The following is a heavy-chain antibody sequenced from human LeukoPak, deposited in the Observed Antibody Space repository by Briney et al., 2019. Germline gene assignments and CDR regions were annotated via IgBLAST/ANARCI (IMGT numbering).Heavy chain of an antibody. CDR2: IYSSGNT. Sequence: SETLSLTCTVSGGSISNYYWSWLRQPAGKGLEWIGRIYSSGNTNYNPSLKSRVTLSVDTSKNQFSLKLRSVTAADTAVYYCARVVQSTDSSGFYLPEYFQHWGQGTLVTVSS. CDR3: ARVVQSTDSSGFYLPEYFQH. V-gene: IGHV4-4*07. CDR1: GGSISNYY. D-gene: IGHD3-22*01. J-gene: IGHJ1*01.